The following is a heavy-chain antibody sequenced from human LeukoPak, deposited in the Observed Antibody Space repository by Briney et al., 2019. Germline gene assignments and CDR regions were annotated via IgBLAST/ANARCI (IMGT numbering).Heavy chain of an antibody. Sequence: PSETLSLTCTVSGGSISISNYYWGWIRQPPGKGLEWIENIYYTGSTYYNPSLKSRVTISVDTSKNQFSLKLSSVTAADTAVYYCAREAYITMVRGVNAFDIWGQGTMVTVSS. D-gene: IGHD3-10*01. V-gene: IGHV4-39*07. CDR2: IYYTGST. CDR1: GGSISISNYY. J-gene: IGHJ3*02. CDR3: AREAYITMVRGVNAFDI.